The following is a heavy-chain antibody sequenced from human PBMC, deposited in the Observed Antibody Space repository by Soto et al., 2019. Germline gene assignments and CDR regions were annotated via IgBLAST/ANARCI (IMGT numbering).Heavy chain of an antibody. J-gene: IGHJ5*02. Sequence: ASVKVSCKTSGYPFTSYDINWVRQAPGQGLEWMGWMNPNSGNTGYAQKFQGRVSITRNISISTAFMELSSLRSEDTAVYYCARVWGSMHPWGQGNLVTVS. CDR3: ARVWGSMHP. V-gene: IGHV1-8*01. D-gene: IGHD3-10*01. CDR2: MNPNSGNT. CDR1: GYPFTSYD.